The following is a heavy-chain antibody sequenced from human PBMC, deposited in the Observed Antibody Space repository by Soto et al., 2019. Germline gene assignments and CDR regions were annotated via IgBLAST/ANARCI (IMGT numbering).Heavy chain of an antibody. CDR1: GITYTTYA. CDR2: INTGNGNT. D-gene: IGHD5-12*01. Sequence: QVQLVPSGAEVKKPGASVKVACKASGITYTTYAIHWVRQAPGPGLEWMGWINTGNGNTRYSQRFQGRVTLTTETSASTAYMDVSSLTSEDTSVYYCARAISGYVSWGQGTLITVSS. V-gene: IGHV1-3*04. CDR3: ARAISGYVS. J-gene: IGHJ5*02.